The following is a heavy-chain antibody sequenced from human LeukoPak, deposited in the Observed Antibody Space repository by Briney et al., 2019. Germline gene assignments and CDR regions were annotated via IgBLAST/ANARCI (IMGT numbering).Heavy chain of an antibody. J-gene: IGHJ4*02. CDR2: IYHSGST. V-gene: IGHV4-4*02. Sequence: PSGTLSLTCAVSGGSISSSNWWSWVRQPPGKGLEWIGEIYHSGSTNYNPSLKSRVTISVDKSKNQFSLKLSSVTAADTAVYYCARVYDFWSGYHGYFDYWGQGTLVTVSS. CDR1: GGSISSSNW. D-gene: IGHD3-3*01. CDR3: ARVYDFWSGYHGYFDY.